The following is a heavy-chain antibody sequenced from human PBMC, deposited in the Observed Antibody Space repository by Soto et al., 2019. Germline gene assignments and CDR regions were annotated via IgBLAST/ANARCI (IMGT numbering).Heavy chain of an antibody. CDR2: ISYSGST. D-gene: IGHD6-19*01. Sequence: SETLSLTCSVSSGSISTSGYYWGWIRQPPGTGLEWIGGISYSGSTYYNPSLKSRLTISVDTSKNHFSLKLTSVTAADTVVYFCARRGSRLSVAVAAFDYWSQGTLVTVSS. CDR1: SGSISTSGYY. CDR3: ARRGSRLSVAVAAFDY. J-gene: IGHJ4*02. V-gene: IGHV4-39*02.